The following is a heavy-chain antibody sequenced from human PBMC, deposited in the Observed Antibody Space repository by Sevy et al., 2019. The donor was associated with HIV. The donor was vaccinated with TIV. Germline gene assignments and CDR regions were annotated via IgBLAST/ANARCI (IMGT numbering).Heavy chain of an antibody. CDR3: ARGTYGSGGGLFDY. V-gene: IGHV4-38-2*01. Sequence: SETLSLTCAVSGYSISSGYYWGWIRQPPGKGLEWIGSIYHSGSTYYNPSLKSRVTISVDTSKNQFSLKLSSVTAADTAVYYWARGTYGSGGGLFDYWGQGTLVTVSS. CDR1: GYSISSGYY. D-gene: IGHD3-10*01. CDR2: IYHSGST. J-gene: IGHJ4*02.